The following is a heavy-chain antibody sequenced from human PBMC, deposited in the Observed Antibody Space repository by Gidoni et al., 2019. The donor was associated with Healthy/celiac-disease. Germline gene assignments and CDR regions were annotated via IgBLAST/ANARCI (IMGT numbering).Heavy chain of an antibody. V-gene: IGHV3-23*01. J-gene: IGHJ1*01. CDR3: AKGELSLPGYFQH. CDR2: ISGSGGST. Sequence: EVQLLESGGGLVQPGGSLRLSCAASGFTFSRYAMGWVRQAPGKGLEWVSAISGSGGSTDYADSVKGRFTISRDNSKNTLYLQMNSLRAEDTAVYYCAKGELSLPGYFQHWGQGTLVTVSS. D-gene: IGHD3-16*02. CDR1: GFTFSRYA.